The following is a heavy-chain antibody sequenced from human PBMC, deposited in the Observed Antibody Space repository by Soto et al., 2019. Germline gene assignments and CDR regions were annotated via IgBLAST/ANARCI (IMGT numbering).Heavy chain of an antibody. V-gene: IGHV3-23*01. CDR1: GFTFSSYA. Sequence: PGGSLRLSCAASGFTFSSYAMSWVRQAPGKGLEWVSAISGSGGSTYYADSVKGRFTISRDNSKNTLYLQMNSLRAEDTAVYYCAKDRVFWSGEQLQIYYFDYWGQGTLVTVSS. CDR3: AKDRVFWSGEQLQIYYFDY. CDR2: ISGSGGST. D-gene: IGHD3-3*01. J-gene: IGHJ4*02.